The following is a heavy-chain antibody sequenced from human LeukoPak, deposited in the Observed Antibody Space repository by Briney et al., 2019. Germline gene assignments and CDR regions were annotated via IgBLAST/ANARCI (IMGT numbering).Heavy chain of an antibody. CDR1: GGSISSSSYY. CDR3: ARRPITVYGMDV. D-gene: IGHD3-10*01. CDR2: IYYSGST. Sequence: PSETLSLTCTVSGGSISSSSYYWGWIRQPPGKGLEWIGSIYYSGSTYYNPSLKSRVTISVDTSKNQSSLKLSSVTAADTAVYYCARRPITVYGMDVWGQGTTVTVSS. V-gene: IGHV4-39*01. J-gene: IGHJ6*02.